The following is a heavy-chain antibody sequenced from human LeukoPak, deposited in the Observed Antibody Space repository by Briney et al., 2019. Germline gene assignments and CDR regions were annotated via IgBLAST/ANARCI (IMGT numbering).Heavy chain of an antibody. J-gene: IGHJ4*02. V-gene: IGHV4-39*01. Sequence: SETLSLTCAVSGGSISSSSSFWGWIRQPPGKGLEWIGHIKNGGSPNYNPPLKSRVTISLDTSKNQFSLTVSSVTAADTAVYYCARLTWITDYWGQGTLVTVSS. CDR1: GGSISSSSSF. CDR3: ARLTWITDY. CDR2: IKNGGSP. D-gene: IGHD5-12*01.